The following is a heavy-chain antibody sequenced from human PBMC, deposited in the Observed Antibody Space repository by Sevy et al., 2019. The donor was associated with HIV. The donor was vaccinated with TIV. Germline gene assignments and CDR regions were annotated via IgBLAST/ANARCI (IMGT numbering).Heavy chain of an antibody. V-gene: IGHV4-59*01. CDR1: GDSISNYD. CDR3: ARALQNYYYGMDV. D-gene: IGHD3-16*02. CDR2: IYYSRST. Sequence: SETLSLTCTVSGDSISNYDWSWIRQPPGKGLEWIGYIYYSRSTNYNPALKSRVTISVDKSKNQFSLKLSSVTAADTAVYYCARALQNYYYGMDVWGQGTTVTVSS. J-gene: IGHJ6*02.